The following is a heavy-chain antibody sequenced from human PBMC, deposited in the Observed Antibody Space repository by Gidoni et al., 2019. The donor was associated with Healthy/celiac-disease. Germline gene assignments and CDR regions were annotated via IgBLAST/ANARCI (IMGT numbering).Heavy chain of an antibody. CDR1: GYSISSGYY. CDR3: ARDESVVAATLYYYYGMDV. J-gene: IGHJ6*02. V-gene: IGHV4-38-2*02. CDR2: IYHSGST. D-gene: IGHD2-15*01. Sequence: QVQLQESGPGLVKPSETLSLTCAVSGYSISSGYYWGWIRQPPGKGLEWIGSIYHSGSTYYNPSLKSRVTISVDTSKNQFSLKLSSVTAADTAVYYCARDESVVAATLYYYYGMDVWGQGTTVTVSS.